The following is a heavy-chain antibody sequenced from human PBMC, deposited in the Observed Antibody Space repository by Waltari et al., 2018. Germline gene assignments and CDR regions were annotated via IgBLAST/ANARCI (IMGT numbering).Heavy chain of an antibody. V-gene: IGHV3-7*01. CDR1: GFTFSSYW. Sequence: EVHLVESGGDLVQPGGSLRLSCAASGFTFSSYWMSWARQAPGKGLEWVGNIKPDGGDKYYADSVKGRFIISRDNTKNSLNLQMNSRRVEDTAVYYCTRGDFWGQGTLVTVSS. CDR3: TRGDF. CDR2: IKPDGGDK. D-gene: IGHD3-3*01. J-gene: IGHJ4*02.